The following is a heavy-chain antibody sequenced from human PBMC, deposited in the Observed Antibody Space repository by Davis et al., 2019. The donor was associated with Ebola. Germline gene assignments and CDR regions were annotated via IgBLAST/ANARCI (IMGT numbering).Heavy chain of an antibody. CDR1: GFTFSSYE. D-gene: IGHD1-26*01. CDR3: ARGQRSIVFGMLLPMVPDA. V-gene: IGHV3-74*01. J-gene: IGHJ6*02. Sequence: PGGSLRLSCEASGFTFSSYEMHWVRQAPGKGLVWVSRISSDGSMTNYADAVEGRVTTSRDNAKNTLSLQLNSLRGEDTAVYYCARGQRSIVFGMLLPMVPDAWGQGTTVTVSS. CDR2: ISSDGSMT.